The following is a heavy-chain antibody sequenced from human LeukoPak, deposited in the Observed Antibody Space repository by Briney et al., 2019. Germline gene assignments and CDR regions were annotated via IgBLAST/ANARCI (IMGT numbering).Heavy chain of an antibody. CDR1: VYTFSRYA. V-gene: IGHV3-23*01. Sequence: GVSVRLSCAASVYTFSRYAMKWVRQARARGLEGVSAINGGGSSTYNADSVKGRFTISRDNSKNTLYLQMNSLRADDTAVYYWTKGTLTTGYSSWGQGTLVTVSS. CDR2: INGGGSST. J-gene: IGHJ5*02. D-gene: IGHD5-24*01. CDR3: TKGTLTTGYSS.